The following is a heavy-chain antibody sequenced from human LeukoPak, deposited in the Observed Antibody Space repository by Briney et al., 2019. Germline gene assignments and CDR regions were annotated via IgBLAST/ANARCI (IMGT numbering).Heavy chain of an antibody. Sequence: GGSLRLSCAASGFTFSSYSMNWVRQAPGKGLEWVSSISSSSSYIYYADSVKGRFTISRDNAKNSLYLQMNSLRAEDTAVYCCARELEYGDYVDAFDIWGQGTMVTVSS. J-gene: IGHJ3*02. CDR1: GFTFSSYS. V-gene: IGHV3-21*01. CDR2: ISSSSSYI. CDR3: ARELEYGDYVDAFDI. D-gene: IGHD4-17*01.